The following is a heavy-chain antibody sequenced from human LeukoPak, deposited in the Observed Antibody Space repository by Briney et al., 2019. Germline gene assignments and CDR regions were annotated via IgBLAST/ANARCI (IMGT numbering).Heavy chain of an antibody. J-gene: IGHJ5*02. Sequence: SETLSLTCAISGASIASGSYHWDWLRQPAGSRPEYIVRISAGGRTNHNPSLKSRLTISMYTSKNHVSLRLSSVTAADTAVYYCTRGGHDYGGSFDTWGQGILVTVSS. V-gene: IGHV4-61*02. D-gene: IGHD4-23*01. CDR1: GASIASGSYH. CDR2: ISAGGRT. CDR3: TRGGHDYGGSFDT.